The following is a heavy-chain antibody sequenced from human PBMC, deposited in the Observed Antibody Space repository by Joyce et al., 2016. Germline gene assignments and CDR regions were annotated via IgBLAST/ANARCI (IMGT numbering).Heavy chain of an antibody. V-gene: IGHV4-59*01. Sequence: QVQLQESCSGLVKPSETLSLTCTISGGSISSFHWNWIRQSPGKRLEWIGNIYYSGSTNYSPSLKTRVTMSIDTAKNQFSLTVTSVTAADTAVYYCARRTTNYYYGLDVWGQGATVTVSS. CDR1: GGSISSFH. CDR2: IYYSGST. CDR3: ARRTTNYYYGLDV. D-gene: IGHD1-1*01. J-gene: IGHJ6*02.